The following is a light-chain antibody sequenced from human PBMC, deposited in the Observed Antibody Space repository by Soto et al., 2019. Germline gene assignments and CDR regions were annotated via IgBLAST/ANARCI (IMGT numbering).Light chain of an antibody. J-gene: IGLJ1*01. Sequence: QSALTQPASVSGSPGQSITISCTGTSNDVGGYNYVSWYQQHPGKAPKLMIYEVTDRPWGVSNLFSGSKSGNTASLTISGLQAEDEADYYCSSYTHTSTPSCVFGTGTKLTVL. CDR2: EVT. V-gene: IGLV2-14*01. CDR1: SNDVGGYNY. CDR3: SSYTHTSTPSCV.